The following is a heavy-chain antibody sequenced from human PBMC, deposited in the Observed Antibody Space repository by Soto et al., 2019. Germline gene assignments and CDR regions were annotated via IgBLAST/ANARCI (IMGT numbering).Heavy chain of an antibody. CDR1: GYTFSNYG. D-gene: IGHD1-26*01. CDR2: ISLYSDGT. Sequence: ASVKVSCKTSGYTFSNYGITWVRQAPGQPLEWLGWISLYSDGTSYAQKFRGRVSMTTDTSTTTAYMELRSLRSDDTAVYYCARIVPGAEAWFGPWGQGTLVTVSS. J-gene: IGHJ5*02. V-gene: IGHV1-18*01. CDR3: ARIVPGAEAWFGP.